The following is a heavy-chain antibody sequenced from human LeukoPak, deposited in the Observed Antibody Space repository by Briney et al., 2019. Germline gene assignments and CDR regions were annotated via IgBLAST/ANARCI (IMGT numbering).Heavy chain of an antibody. CDR3: ARGGSYAYRGWFAP. Sequence: PSQTLSLTCTVSGGSISSGGYYWSWIRQPPGKGLEWIGYIYHSGSTYYNPSLKSRVTISVDTSKNQFSLRLSSVTAADTAVYYCARGGSYAYRGWFAPWGQGTLVTVSS. V-gene: IGHV4-30-2*02. CDR2: IYHSGST. CDR1: GGSISSGGYY. D-gene: IGHD1-26*01. J-gene: IGHJ5*02.